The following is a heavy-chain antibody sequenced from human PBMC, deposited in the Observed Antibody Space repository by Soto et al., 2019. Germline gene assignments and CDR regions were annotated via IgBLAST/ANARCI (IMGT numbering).Heavy chain of an antibody. V-gene: IGHV4-39*01. J-gene: IGHJ4*02. D-gene: IGHD5-18*01. CDR1: GGSISSSSYY. CDR2: IYYSGST. Sequence: PLETLSLTCTVSGGSISSSSYYWGWIRQPPGKGLEWIGSIYYSGSTYYNPSLKSRVTISVDTSKNQFSLKLSSVTAADTAVYYCARLHPVRETAMVYSWGQGTLVTVSS. CDR3: ARLHPVRETAMVYS.